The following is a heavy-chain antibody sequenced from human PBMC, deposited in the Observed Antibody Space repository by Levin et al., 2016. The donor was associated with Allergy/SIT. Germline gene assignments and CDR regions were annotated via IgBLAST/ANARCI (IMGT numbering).Heavy chain of an antibody. CDR1: GFAFTSYH. Sequence: ASVKVSCKASGFAFTSYHITWLRQAPGQGLEWMGWVSGYDGAVDHAQKLQGRVTMTTDTSTTTAYMELRSLRSDDTAVYYCARGGRVTAAALDYWGQGTLVTVSS. V-gene: IGHV1-18*01. CDR2: VSGYDGAV. J-gene: IGHJ4*02. CDR3: ARGGRVTAAALDY. D-gene: IGHD6-13*01.